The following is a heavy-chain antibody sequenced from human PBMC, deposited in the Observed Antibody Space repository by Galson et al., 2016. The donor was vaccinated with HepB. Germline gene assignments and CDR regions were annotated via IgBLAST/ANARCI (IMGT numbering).Heavy chain of an antibody. J-gene: IGHJ6*02. CDR1: GFSFSSYG. CDR2: IWDDGNYK. D-gene: IGHD6-19*01. CDR3: ARDGWFSSGWATGYYGMDV. Sequence: SLRLSCAASGFSFSSYGMHWVRQAPGKGLEWVALIWDDGNYKYYVDSVKGRFTISRDNSKNTLYLQMNSLRADDTAVYYCARDGWFSSGWATGYYGMDVWGQGTTVTVSS. V-gene: IGHV3-33*01.